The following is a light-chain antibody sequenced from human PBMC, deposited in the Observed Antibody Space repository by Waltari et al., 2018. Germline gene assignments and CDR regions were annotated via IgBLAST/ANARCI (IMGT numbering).Light chain of an antibody. V-gene: IGKV1-39*01. Sequence: DIQMTQSPSSLSASVGDRVTNTCRASQSISSYLNWYQQKPGKAPKLLIYAASSLQSGVPSRFSGSGSGTDFTLTISSLQPEDFATYYCQQSYSTPQALTFGGGTKVEIK. CDR1: QSISSY. J-gene: IGKJ4*01. CDR3: QQSYSTPQALT. CDR2: AAS.